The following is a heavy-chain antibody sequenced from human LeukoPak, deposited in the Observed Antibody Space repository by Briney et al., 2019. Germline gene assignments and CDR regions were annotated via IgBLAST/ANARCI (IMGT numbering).Heavy chain of an antibody. D-gene: IGHD1-7*01. J-gene: IGHJ3*02. Sequence: GRSLRLSCAASGFTFSSYAMNWVRQAPGKGLEWVAVIWYGGSNKYYADSVKGRFTISRDNSKNTLYLQMNSLRAEDTAVYYCAKEGGTTGTTGAFDIWGQGTMVTVSS. CDR2: IWYGGSNK. V-gene: IGHV3-30*04. CDR1: GFTFSSYA. CDR3: AKEGGTTGTTGAFDI.